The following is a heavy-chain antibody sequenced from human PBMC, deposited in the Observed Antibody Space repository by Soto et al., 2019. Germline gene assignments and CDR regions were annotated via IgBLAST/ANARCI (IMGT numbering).Heavy chain of an antibody. D-gene: IGHD4-4*01. CDR3: AKDLATVSTDYYYYAMDV. CDR1: GFTFSHYG. J-gene: IGHJ6*02. CDR2: IAYDGSNN. Sequence: SGGGVVQPGRSLRLSCETSGFTFSHYGMHWVRQAPGKGLEWVALIAYDGSNNYYADSVKGRFAISRDNSKNTLYLQMNRLRAEDTAVYYCAKDLATVSTDYYYYAMDVWGLGTTVTVSS. V-gene: IGHV3-30*18.